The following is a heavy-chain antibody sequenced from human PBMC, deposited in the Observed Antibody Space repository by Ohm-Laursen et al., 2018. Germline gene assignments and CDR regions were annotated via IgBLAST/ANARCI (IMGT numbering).Heavy chain of an antibody. CDR3: ATTVVTKYYFDY. CDR2: ISYDGSNK. Sequence: RSLRLSCTASGFTFSSYGMHWVRQAPGKGLEWVAVISYDGSNKYYADSVKGRFTISRDNSKNTLYLQMNSLRAEDTAVYYCATTVVTKYYFDYWGQGTLVTVSS. D-gene: IGHD4-23*01. CDR1: GFTFSSYG. J-gene: IGHJ4*02. V-gene: IGHV3-30*03.